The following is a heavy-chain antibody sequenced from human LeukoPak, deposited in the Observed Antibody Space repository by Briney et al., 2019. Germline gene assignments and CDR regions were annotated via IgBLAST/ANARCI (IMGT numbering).Heavy chain of an antibody. V-gene: IGHV3-30*04. D-gene: IGHD3-16*01. J-gene: IGHJ2*01. CDR2: ISTDGSYK. CDR1: GFTFSSFP. Sequence: GKSLRLSCAVSGFTFSSFPFHWVRQAPGKGLEWVAAISTDGSYKYHGDSVKGRFTVSRDNPMNTLYLQMNGLRPDDAAVYYCARSLIPGRWYFDLWGRGTLVTVSS. CDR3: ARSLIPGRWYFDL.